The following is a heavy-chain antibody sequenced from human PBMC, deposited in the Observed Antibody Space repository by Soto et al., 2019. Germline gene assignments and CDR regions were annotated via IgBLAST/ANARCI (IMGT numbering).Heavy chain of an antibody. V-gene: IGHV1-8*01. CDR3: ARPHDYIWGSYRTVQSYAMDV. CDR2: MNPNSGNT. J-gene: IGHJ6*02. CDR1: GYTFTSYD. D-gene: IGHD3-16*02. Sequence: ASVKVSCKASGYTFTSYDINCVRQATGQWLEWMGWMNPNSGNTAYAQKFQGRVTMTRNTSISTAYMELSSLRSEDTAVYFCARPHDYIWGSYRTVQSYAMDVWGQGTTVTVSS.